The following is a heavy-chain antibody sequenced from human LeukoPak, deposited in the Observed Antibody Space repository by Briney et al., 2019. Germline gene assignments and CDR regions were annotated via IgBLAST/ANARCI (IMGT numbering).Heavy chain of an antibody. Sequence: SETLSLTCAVYGGSFSSSNWWSWVRQPPGKGLEWIGEIYHSGSTNYNPSLKSRVTISVDKSKNQFSLKLSSVTAADTAVYYCARRGVLSCHLFDYWGQGTLVTVSS. D-gene: IGHD2/OR15-2a*01. J-gene: IGHJ4*02. V-gene: IGHV4-4*02. CDR1: GGSFSSSNW. CDR2: IYHSGST. CDR3: ARRGVLSCHLFDY.